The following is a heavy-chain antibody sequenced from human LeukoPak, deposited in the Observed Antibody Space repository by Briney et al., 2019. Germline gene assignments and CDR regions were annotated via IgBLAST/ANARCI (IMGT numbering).Heavy chain of an antibody. CDR1: GYTFTGYY. J-gene: IGHJ6*02. CDR2: INPNSGGT. Sequence: ASVKVSCKASGYTFTGYYMHWVRQAPGQGLEWMEWINPNSGGTNYAQKFQGRVTMTRDTSISTAYMELSRLRSDDTAVYYCARDQGVAHYYGMDVWGQGTTVTVSS. CDR3: ARDQGVAHYYGMDV. V-gene: IGHV1-2*02.